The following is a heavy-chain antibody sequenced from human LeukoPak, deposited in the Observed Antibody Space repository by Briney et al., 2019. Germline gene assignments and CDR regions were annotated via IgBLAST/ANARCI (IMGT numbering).Heavy chain of an antibody. V-gene: IGHV3-9*01. Sequence: GGSLRLSYAASGFTFDDYAMPWVRQAPGKGLEWVSGISWNSGSIGYADSVKGRFTISRDNAKNSLYLQMNSLRAEDTAVYYCASRITGNWGQGTLVTVSS. J-gene: IGHJ4*02. CDR3: ASRITGN. CDR2: ISWNSGSI. CDR1: GFTFDDYA.